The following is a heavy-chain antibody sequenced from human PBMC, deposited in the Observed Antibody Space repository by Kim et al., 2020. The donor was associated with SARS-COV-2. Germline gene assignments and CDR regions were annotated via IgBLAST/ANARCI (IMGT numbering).Heavy chain of an antibody. CDR2: GEST. J-gene: IGHJ4*02. Sequence: GESTFYADSVKGRFTISRDHSKNTVSLQMNSLRAEDSALYFCARVLYGFDYWGQGTLVTVST. CDR3: ARVLYGFDY. V-gene: IGHV3-23*01. D-gene: IGHD2-2*03.